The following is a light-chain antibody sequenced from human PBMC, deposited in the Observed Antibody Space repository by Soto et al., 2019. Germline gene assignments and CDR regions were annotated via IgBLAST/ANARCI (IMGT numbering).Light chain of an antibody. CDR2: DAS. CDR1: QSVSRY. Sequence: IVLTQSPSTLSLSPGERATLSCRARQSVSRYVAWYQQKPGQAPRLLIFDASTRATGIPARLSGSGSGTDFTLPISSREPEEFAVYYCQQRSTWPYTCGQGTKGDI. CDR3: QQRSTWPYT. J-gene: IGKJ2*01. V-gene: IGKV3-11*01.